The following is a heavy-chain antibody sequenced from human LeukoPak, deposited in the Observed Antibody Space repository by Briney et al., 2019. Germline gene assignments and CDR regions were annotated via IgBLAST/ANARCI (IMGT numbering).Heavy chain of an antibody. Sequence: PSETLSLTCTVSGGSISNSRYYWGWIPQPPGKGLEWIGSIYYNGTTYHNPSLKSPLTISVDTTKNQFSVRLSSVTAADTAVYYCAGIYDTPRGFWGRGTLVTVSS. CDR2: IYYNGTT. V-gene: IGHV4-39*01. J-gene: IGHJ4*02. CDR3: AGIYDTPRGF. CDR1: GGSISNSRYY. D-gene: IGHD3-22*01.